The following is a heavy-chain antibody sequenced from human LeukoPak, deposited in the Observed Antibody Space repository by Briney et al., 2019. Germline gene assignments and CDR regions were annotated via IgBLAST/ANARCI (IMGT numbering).Heavy chain of an antibody. V-gene: IGHV1-69*13. CDR1: GGTFISYA. J-gene: IGHJ5*02. CDR3: ARCGSTHSSGSYGNWFDP. Sequence: ASVKVSCKASGGTFISYAISWVRQAPGQGLEWMGGIIPIFGTANYAQKFQGRVTITADESTSTAYMELSSLRSEDTAVYYCARCGSTHSSGSYGNWFDPWGQGTLVTVSS. D-gene: IGHD6-19*01. CDR2: IIPIFGTA.